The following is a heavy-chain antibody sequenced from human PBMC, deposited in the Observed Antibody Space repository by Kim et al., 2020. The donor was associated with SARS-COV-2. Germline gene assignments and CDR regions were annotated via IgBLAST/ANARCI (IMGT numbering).Heavy chain of an antibody. CDR3: TRPHTIRVMPYCYFDL. V-gene: IGHV3-49*02. Sequence: ASVNGRFTISRDDSKSSAYLQMNSLKAEDTAVYYCTRPHTIRVMPYCYFDLWGRGTLVTVSS. J-gene: IGHJ2*01. D-gene: IGHD1-1*01.